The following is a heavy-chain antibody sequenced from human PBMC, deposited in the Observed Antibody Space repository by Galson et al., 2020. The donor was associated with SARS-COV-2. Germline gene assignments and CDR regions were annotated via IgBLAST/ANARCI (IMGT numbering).Heavy chain of an antibody. V-gene: IGHV5-10-1*01. CDR2: IDPSDSYT. CDR3: AREGCTTSDCPIGGWLDP. D-gene: IGHD1-1*01. Sequence: HGVSLKISCQGFGYNFNTHYIAWVRQMPGKGLEWMGRIDPSDSYTDYSPSFQGHVTISADKSTSTAYLQWSSLKASDSALYFCAREGCTTSDCPIGGWLDPWGQGTLVTVSS. J-gene: IGHJ5*02. CDR1: GYNFNTHY.